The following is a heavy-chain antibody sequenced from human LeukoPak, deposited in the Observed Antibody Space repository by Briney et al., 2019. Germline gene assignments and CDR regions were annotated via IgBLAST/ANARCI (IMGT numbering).Heavy chain of an antibody. D-gene: IGHD6-19*01. CDR2: IKQDGSEK. V-gene: IGHV3-7*01. J-gene: IGHJ4*02. CDR1: GFTFSSYA. Sequence: GGSLRLSCAASGFTFSSYAMSWVRQAPGKGLEWVANIKQDGSEKYYVDSVKGRFTISRDNAKNSLYLQMNSLRAEDTAVYYCARLPGNSSGWTDYWGQGTLVTVSS. CDR3: ARLPGNSSGWTDY.